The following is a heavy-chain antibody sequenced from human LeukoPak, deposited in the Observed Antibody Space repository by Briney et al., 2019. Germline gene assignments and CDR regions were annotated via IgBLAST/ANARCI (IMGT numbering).Heavy chain of an antibody. CDR1: GFTVSSNY. J-gene: IGHJ5*02. V-gene: IGHV3-53*01. CDR3: VREKRFLEWS. D-gene: IGHD3-3*01. Sequence: GGSLRLSCAASGFTVSSNYMSWVRQAPGKGLEWVSVVYNVGTTYYADSVKGRFTISRDNSKSTLYLQMNSLRVEDTAVYYCVREKRFLEWSWGQGTLVTVSS. CDR2: VYNVGTT.